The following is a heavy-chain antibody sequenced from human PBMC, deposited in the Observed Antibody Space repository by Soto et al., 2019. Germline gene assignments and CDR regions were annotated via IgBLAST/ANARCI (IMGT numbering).Heavy chain of an antibody. D-gene: IGHD2-15*01. CDR2: IYPIESDA. J-gene: IGHJ5*02. CDR3: ARHSRSGGSSYSGWFDP. CDR1: GYTFANYW. Sequence: EVQLVQSGAEVKKPGESLKISCQGSGYTFANYWIAWVRQMPGKGLELMGIIYPIESDARYSPSFQGQVIISADKTISTAYLQWSSLRASDTGIYYCARHSRSGGSSYSGWFDPWGQGTLVTVSS. V-gene: IGHV5-51*01.